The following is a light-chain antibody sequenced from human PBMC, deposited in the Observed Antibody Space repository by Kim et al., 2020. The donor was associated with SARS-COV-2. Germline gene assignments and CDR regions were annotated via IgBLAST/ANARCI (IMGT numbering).Light chain of an antibody. CDR3: SSYTSSSTLV. CDR2: DVS. V-gene: IGLV2-14*03. Sequence: GPSITISCTGTSSDVGGYSYVSWDQQHPGKAPKLMIYDVSNRPSGVSNRFSGSKSGNTASLTISGLHAEDEADYYCSSYTSSSTLVFGGGTQLTVL. J-gene: IGLJ2*01. CDR1: SSDVGGYSY.